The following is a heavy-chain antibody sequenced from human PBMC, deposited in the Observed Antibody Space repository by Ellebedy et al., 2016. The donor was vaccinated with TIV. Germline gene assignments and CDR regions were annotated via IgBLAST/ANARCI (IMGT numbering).Heavy chain of an antibody. V-gene: IGHV3-23*01. Sequence: GESLKISCAASGFTFSDYYMSWIRQAPGKGLEWVSAISGSGGSTYYADSVKGRFTISRDNSKNTLYLQMNSLRAEDTAVYYCAIKVVVVAATRERSDYWGQGTLVTVSS. J-gene: IGHJ4*02. CDR3: AIKVVVVAATRERSDY. D-gene: IGHD2-15*01. CDR2: ISGSGGST. CDR1: GFTFSDYY.